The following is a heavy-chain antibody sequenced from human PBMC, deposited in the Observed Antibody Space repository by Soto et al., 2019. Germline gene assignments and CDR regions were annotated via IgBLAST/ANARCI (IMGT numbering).Heavy chain of an antibody. CDR1: GGSISGHY. CDR2: IFYSGNT. J-gene: IGHJ4*02. CDR3: ARVGSSGWCPDY. D-gene: IGHD6-19*01. Sequence: PSETLSLTCTVSGGSISGHYWTWIRQPPGKGLGWIGYIFYSGNTNYNPSLRSRVTISVDTSKNQFSLKLNSVTAADTAMYYCARVGSSGWCPDYWGQGTLVTVSS. V-gene: IGHV4-59*11.